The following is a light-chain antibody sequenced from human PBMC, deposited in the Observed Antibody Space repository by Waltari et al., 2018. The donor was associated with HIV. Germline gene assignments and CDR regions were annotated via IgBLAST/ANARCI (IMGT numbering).Light chain of an antibody. CDR2: NAS. Sequence: EIVLTQSPGTLSLSPGERATLSCRASQSVTSGFLAWYQQKPGQSPRLLIFNASNRATGIPDRFSGSGSGTDFTLTISSLEPEDFAVYYCQQYYSLPTTFGGGTKVEIK. CDR1: QSVTSGF. J-gene: IGKJ4*01. V-gene: IGKV3-20*01. CDR3: QQYYSLPTT.